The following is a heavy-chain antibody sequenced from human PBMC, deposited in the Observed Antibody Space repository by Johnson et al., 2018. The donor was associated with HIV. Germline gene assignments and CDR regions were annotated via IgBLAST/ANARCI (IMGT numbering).Heavy chain of an antibody. CDR3: AKHSSGYRDAFDI. J-gene: IGHJ3*02. D-gene: IGHD3-22*01. Sequence: EVQLVESGGGVVQPGGSLRLSCAASGFTFDDYAMHWVRQAPGKGLEWVSGISWHSGSIGYADSVKGRFSISRDNSKNTLYLQMNSLRAEDTAVYYCAKHSSGYRDAFDIWGQGTMVTVSS. CDR1: GFTFDDYA. CDR2: ISWHSGSI. V-gene: IGHV3-9*01.